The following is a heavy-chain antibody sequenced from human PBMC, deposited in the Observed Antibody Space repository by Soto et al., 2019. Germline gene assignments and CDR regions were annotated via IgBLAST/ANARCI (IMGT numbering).Heavy chain of an antibody. V-gene: IGHV3-33*01. J-gene: IGHJ4*02. D-gene: IGHD2-2*01. CDR1: GFTFSSYG. CDR3: ARESYCSSTSCYFDY. CDR2: IWYDGSNK. Sequence: QVQLVESGGGVVQPGRSLRLSCAASGFTFSSYGMHWVRQAPGKGLEWVAVIWYDGSNKYYADSVKGRFTISRDNSNNTLYLQMNSPRAEDTAVYYCARESYCSSTSCYFDYWGQGTLVTVSS.